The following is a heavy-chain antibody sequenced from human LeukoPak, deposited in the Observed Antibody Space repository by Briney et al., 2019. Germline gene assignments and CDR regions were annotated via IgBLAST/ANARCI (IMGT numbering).Heavy chain of an antibody. Sequence: SVKVSCKASGGTFSSYAISWVRQAPGQGLEWMGGIIPIFGTANYAQKFQGRVTITAGKSTSTAYMELSSLRSEDTAVYYCAWGGGHCSSTSCYAGNWFDPWGQGTLVTVSS. V-gene: IGHV1-69*06. CDR3: AWGGGHCSSTSCYAGNWFDP. CDR2: IIPIFGTA. J-gene: IGHJ5*02. CDR1: GGTFSSYA. D-gene: IGHD2-2*01.